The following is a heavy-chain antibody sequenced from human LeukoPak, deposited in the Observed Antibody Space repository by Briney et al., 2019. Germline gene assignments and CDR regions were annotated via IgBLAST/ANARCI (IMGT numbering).Heavy chain of an antibody. V-gene: IGHV3-66*02. CDR2: IYSGGST. CDR3: ARDKSQWLGPYYFDY. J-gene: IGHJ4*02. D-gene: IGHD6-19*01. Sequence: GGSLRLSCAASGFTVSSNYMSWVRQAPGKGLEWVSVIYSGGSTYYADSVKGRFTISRDNSKNTLYLQMNSLRAEDTAVYYCARDKSQWLGPYYFDYWGQGTLVTVSS. CDR1: GFTVSSNY.